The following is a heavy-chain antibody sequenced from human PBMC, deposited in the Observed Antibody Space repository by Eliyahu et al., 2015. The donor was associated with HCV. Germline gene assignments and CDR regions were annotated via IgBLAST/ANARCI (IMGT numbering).Heavy chain of an antibody. D-gene: IGHD3-22*01. CDR3: ARTYYYDSSGYYYRAFDI. J-gene: IGHJ3*02. Sequence: EVQLAESGGGLVQPGGSLRLSCAASGFTFSSYIMNWVRLAPGKGLEWVSSITSGSTTIYYADSVKGRFTISRDNAKNSLFLQMNSLRAEDTAVYYCARTYYYDSSGYYYRAFDIWGQGTMVTVSS. CDR2: ITSGSTTI. V-gene: IGHV3-48*01. CDR1: GFTFSSYI.